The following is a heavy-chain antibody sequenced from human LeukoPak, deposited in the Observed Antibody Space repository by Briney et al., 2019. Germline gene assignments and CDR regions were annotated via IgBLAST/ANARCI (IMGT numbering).Heavy chain of an antibody. CDR1: GFTFSDAW. CDR3: ATQGLLDAFDI. CDR2: IKSRADGGTP. J-gene: IGHJ3*02. V-gene: IGHV3-15*01. D-gene: IGHD3-22*01. Sequence: PGGSLRLSCAASGFTFSDAWMIWVRQAPGEGLERVGRIKSRADGGTPDYAAPVTGRFTISRDDSNGTLFLQMNSLTTEDTAVYYCATQGLLDAFDIWGQGTMVIVSS.